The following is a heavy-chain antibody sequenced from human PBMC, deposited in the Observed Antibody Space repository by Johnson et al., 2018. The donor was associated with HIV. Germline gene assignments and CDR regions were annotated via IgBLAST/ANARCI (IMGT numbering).Heavy chain of an antibody. CDR2: ISYDGSDK. CDR3: ARDSGRYSSSWATFGAFDI. CDR1: GFTFSSYG. Sequence: QVQLVESGGGVVQPGRSLRLSCAASGFTFSSYGMHWVRQAPGKGLEWAAVISYDGSDKYYADSVKGRFTISRDNSKNTLYLQMNSLRAEDTAVYYCARDSGRYSSSWATFGAFDIWGQGTMVTVSS. J-gene: IGHJ3*02. D-gene: IGHD6-13*01. V-gene: IGHV3-30*03.